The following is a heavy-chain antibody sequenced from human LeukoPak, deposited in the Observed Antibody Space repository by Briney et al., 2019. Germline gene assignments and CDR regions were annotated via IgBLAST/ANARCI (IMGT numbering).Heavy chain of an antibody. CDR3: AKHRGSGSLHYYYYYYMDV. J-gene: IGHJ6*03. CDR2: ISGSGGST. V-gene: IGHV3-23*01. Sequence: PGGSLRLSCAASGFTFSSYGMSWVRQAPGKGLEWVSAISGSGGSTYCADSVKGRFTISRDNSKNTLYLQMNSLRAEDTAVYYCAKHRGSGSLHYYYYYYMDVWGKGTTVTISS. CDR1: GFTFSSYG. D-gene: IGHD3-10*01.